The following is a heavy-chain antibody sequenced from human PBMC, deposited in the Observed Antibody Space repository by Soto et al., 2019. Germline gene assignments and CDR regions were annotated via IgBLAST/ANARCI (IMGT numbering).Heavy chain of an antibody. Sequence: ASVKVSCKASGYSFTSTGISWVRQAPGQGPEWMGWTSTFNGEAKYAQKLQGRVTMTTDTSTTTAYMELRSLTSDDTAVYYCARDLDGSGSYFTDYWGQGTLLTVSS. CDR1: GYSFTSTG. J-gene: IGHJ4*02. CDR2: TSTFNGEA. V-gene: IGHV1-18*01. D-gene: IGHD3-10*01. CDR3: ARDLDGSGSYFTDY.